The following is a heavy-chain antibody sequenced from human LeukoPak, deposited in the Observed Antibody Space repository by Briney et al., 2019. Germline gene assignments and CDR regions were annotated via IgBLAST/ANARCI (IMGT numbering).Heavy chain of an antibody. CDR1: GFTFDDYG. Sequence: GGSLRLSCAASGFTFDDYGMSWVRQAPGKGLEWVSGINWNGGSTGYADSVKGRFTISRDNAKNSLYLQMNSLRAEDTALYYCARANVVVVAATRVYYYYYYMDVWGKGTTVTVSS. CDR3: ARANVVVVAATRVYYYYYYMDV. V-gene: IGHV3-20*04. CDR2: INWNGGST. J-gene: IGHJ6*03. D-gene: IGHD2-15*01.